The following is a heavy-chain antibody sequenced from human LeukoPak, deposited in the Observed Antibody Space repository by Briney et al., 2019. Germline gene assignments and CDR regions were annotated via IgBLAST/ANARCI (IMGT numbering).Heavy chain of an antibody. CDR1: GFTVSSNY. V-gene: IGHV3-53*01. Sequence: SGGSLRLSCAASGFTVSSNYMSWVRQAPGKGLEWVSVIYSGGSTYYADSVKGRFTISRDNSKNTLYLQLNSLRAEDTAVYYCAKQGTTSCYSFSDYWGQGTLVTVSS. CDR2: IYSGGST. CDR3: AKQGTTSCYSFSDY. D-gene: IGHD2-2*02. J-gene: IGHJ4*02.